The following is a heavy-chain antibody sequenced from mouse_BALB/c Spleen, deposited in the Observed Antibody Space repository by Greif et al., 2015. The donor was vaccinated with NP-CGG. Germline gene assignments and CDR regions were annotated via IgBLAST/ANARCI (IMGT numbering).Heavy chain of an antibody. D-gene: IGHD1-1*01. CDR2: IDPANGDT. J-gene: IGHJ4*01. V-gene: IGHV14-3*02. CDR3: ASHLTTVVAYYYAMDY. Sequence: EVQLQQSGAELVKPGASVKLSCTASGFNIKDTYMHWVKQRPEQGLEWIGRIDPANGDTKYDPKFQGKATITADTSSNTAYLQLSSLTSEDTAVYYCASHLTTVVAYYYAMDYWGQGTLVTVSS. CDR1: GFNIKDTY.